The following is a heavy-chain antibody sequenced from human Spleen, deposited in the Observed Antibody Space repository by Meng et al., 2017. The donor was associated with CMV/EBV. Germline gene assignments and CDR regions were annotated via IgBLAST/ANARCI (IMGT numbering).Heavy chain of an antibody. Sequence: SETLSLTCTVSGGSVTSGSYYWSWIRQPPGKGLEWIGYIYYSGSTNYNPSLKSRVTISVDTSKNQFSLKLSSVTAADTAVYYCARDHYCSSTSCSRGAFDIWGQGTMVTVSS. D-gene: IGHD2-2*01. V-gene: IGHV4-61*01. CDR2: IYYSGST. CDR1: GGSVTSGSYY. J-gene: IGHJ3*02. CDR3: ARDHYCSSTSCSRGAFDI.